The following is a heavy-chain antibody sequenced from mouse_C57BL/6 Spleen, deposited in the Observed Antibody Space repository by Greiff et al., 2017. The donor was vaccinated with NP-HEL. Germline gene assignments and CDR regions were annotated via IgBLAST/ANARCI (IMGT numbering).Heavy chain of an antibody. J-gene: IGHJ2*01. CDR3: ARYYDYDRGYFDY. D-gene: IGHD2-4*01. Sequence: EVKVVESGPGLAKPSQPLSLTCSVTGYSITSYYWNWIRKFPGNKLEYMGYISYSGSTYYNPSLKSRISITRDTSKNQYYLQLNSVTTEDTATYYCARYYDYDRGYFDYWGQGTTLTVSS. V-gene: IGHV3-8*01. CDR1: GYSITSYY. CDR2: ISYSGST.